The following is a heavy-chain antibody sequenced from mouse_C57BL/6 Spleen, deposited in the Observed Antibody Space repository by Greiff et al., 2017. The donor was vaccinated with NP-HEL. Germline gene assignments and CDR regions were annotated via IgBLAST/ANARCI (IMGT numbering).Heavy chain of an antibody. CDR3: ARNGNYVGYYAMDY. CDR2: IWSGGST. CDR1: GFSLTSYG. Sequence: VQLQESGPGLVQPSQSLSITCTVSGFSLTSYGVHWVRQSPGKGLEWLGVIWSGGSTDYNAAFISRLSISKDNSKSQVFFKMNSLQADDTAIYYCARNGNYVGYYAMDYWGQGTSVTVSS. J-gene: IGHJ4*01. D-gene: IGHD2-1*01. V-gene: IGHV2-2*01.